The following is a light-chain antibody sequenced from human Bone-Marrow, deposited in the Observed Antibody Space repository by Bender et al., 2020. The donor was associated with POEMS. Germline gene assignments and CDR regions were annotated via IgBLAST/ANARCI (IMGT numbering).Light chain of an antibody. Sequence: SYELTQPPSVSVSPGQTARITCSGDALPKKDAYWYQQKSGQAPVLVIYEDNKRPSGIPERFSGSTSGNTATLIISRVEAGDEADYYCHVWDSSTNLGVFGGGTKLTVL. J-gene: IGLJ3*02. CDR1: ALPKKD. CDR2: EDN. V-gene: IGLV3-10*01. CDR3: HVWDSSTNLGV.